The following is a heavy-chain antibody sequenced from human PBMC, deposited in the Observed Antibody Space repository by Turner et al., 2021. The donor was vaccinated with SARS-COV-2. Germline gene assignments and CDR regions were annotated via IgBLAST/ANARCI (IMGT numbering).Heavy chain of an antibody. V-gene: IGHV1-2*02. Sequence: QVQLVQSGAEVKKPGASVKVSCKASGYTFSGYYMHWVRQAPGQGLEWMGWMNPNSGGTNYAQKFQGRVTMTSDTSISTAYMELSRLRSDDTAVYYCARGPRGYDFWSGYPNWFDPWGQGTLVTVSS. J-gene: IGHJ5*02. D-gene: IGHD3-3*01. CDR2: MNPNSGGT. CDR3: ARGPRGYDFWSGYPNWFDP. CDR1: GYTFSGYY.